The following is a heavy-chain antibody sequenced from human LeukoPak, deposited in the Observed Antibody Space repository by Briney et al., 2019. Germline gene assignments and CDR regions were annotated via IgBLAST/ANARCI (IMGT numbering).Heavy chain of an antibody. V-gene: IGHV3-66*02. CDR2: IYSDGST. Sequence: GGSLRLSCAASGSAVSTNYLSWVRQAPGKGLEWVSVIYSDGSTYYTDSVKGRFTISRDNSKNTLYLQMNSLRPEDTAVYYCARDQRSESYYPWGWFDPWGQGTLVTVSS. CDR1: GSAVSTNY. J-gene: IGHJ5*02. D-gene: IGHD1-26*01. CDR3: ARDQRSESYYPWGWFDP.